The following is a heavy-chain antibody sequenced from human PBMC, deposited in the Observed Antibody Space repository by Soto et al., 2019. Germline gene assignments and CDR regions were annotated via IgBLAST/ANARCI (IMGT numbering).Heavy chain of an antibody. Sequence: CKGSGYSFTSYWIGWVRQMPGKGLEWMGIIYPGDSDTRYSPSFQGQVTISADKSISTAYLQWSSLKASDTAMYYCARSAEEAPYYYYGMDVWGQGTTVTVSS. J-gene: IGHJ6*02. CDR3: ARSAEEAPYYYYGMDV. CDR2: IYPGDSDT. V-gene: IGHV5-51*01. CDR1: GYSFTSYW.